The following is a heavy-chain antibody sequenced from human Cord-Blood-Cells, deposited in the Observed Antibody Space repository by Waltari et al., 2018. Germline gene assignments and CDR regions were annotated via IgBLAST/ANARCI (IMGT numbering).Heavy chain of an antibody. J-gene: IGHJ6*03. CDR2: FYHSGST. Sequence: QVQLQESGPGLVKPSETLSLTCPVSGYSISSGYYWGWIRQPPGKGLGGIGSFYHSGSTNYNPSRKSRVTISVDTSKNQFSLKLSSVTAADTAVYYCARGNYMDVWGKGTTVTVSS. CDR3: ARGNYMDV. CDR1: GYSISSGYY. V-gene: IGHV4-38-2*02.